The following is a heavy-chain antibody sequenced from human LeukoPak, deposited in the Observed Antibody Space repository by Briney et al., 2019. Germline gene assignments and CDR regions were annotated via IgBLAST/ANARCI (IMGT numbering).Heavy chain of an antibody. V-gene: IGHV5-51*01. J-gene: IGHJ6*02. D-gene: IGHD3-10*01. CDR1: GYSFTNYW. CDR3: ARHGNPVLDYYGSGSYHSYYGMDV. Sequence: GESLKISCKGSGYSFTNYWIGWVRQMPGKGLEWMGIIYPGDSDTRYSPSFQGQVTISADKSIRTAYLQWSSLKASDTAMYYCARHGNPVLDYYGSGSYHSYYGMDVWGQGTTVTVSS. CDR2: IYPGDSDT.